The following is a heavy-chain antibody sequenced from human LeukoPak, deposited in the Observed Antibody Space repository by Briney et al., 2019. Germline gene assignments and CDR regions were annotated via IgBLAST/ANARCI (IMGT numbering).Heavy chain of an antibody. D-gene: IGHD2-21*02. J-gene: IGHJ6*02. CDR1: GDSISSGDHY. Sequence: SQTLSLTCTVSGDSISSGDHYWTWIRPPAGKGLEWIGRIYTSGNTNYNPSLKSRVTISVDTSKNQFSLELNSMTAADTAVYYCARGDFYYYGMDVWGQGTTVTVSS. CDR2: IYTSGNT. CDR3: ARGDFYYYGMDV. V-gene: IGHV4-61*02.